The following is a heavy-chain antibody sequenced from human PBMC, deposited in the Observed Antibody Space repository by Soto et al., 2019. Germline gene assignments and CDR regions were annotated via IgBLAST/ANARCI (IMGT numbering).Heavy chain of an antibody. V-gene: IGHV3-23*01. CDR3: AKGKMASVVAATPPFY. Sequence: PGGSLRVSCAASGFTFSSYAMSWVRQAPGKGLEWVSAISGSGGSTYYADSVKGRFTISRDNSKNTLYLQMNSLRAEDTAVYYCAKGKMASVVAATPPFYWGQGTLGT. J-gene: IGHJ4*02. CDR2: ISGSGGST. D-gene: IGHD2-15*01. CDR1: GFTFSSYA.